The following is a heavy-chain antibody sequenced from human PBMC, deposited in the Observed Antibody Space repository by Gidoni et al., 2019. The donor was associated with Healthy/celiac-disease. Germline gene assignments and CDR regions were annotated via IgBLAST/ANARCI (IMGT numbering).Heavy chain of an antibody. D-gene: IGHD1-26*01. J-gene: IGHJ4*02. V-gene: IGHV1-24*01. CDR2: FDPEDGET. CDR1: GYTLTELS. Sequence: QVQLVQSGAEVKNPGSSVKVSCKGSGYTLTELSIHWVRQAPGKGLEWMGGFDPEDGETIYAQKFQGRVTMTEDTSTDTAYMELSSLRSEDTAVYYCATALYSGSYWTGFDYWGQGTLVTVSS. CDR3: ATALYSGSYWTGFDY.